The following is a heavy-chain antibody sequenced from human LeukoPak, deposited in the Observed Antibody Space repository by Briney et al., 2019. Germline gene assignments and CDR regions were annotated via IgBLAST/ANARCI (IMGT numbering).Heavy chain of an antibody. J-gene: IGHJ4*02. CDR3: ARVLYGGRKTMVRGVSLLGY. D-gene: IGHD3-10*01. Sequence: ASVKVSCKASGYTFTSYDINWVRQATGQRLEWMGWMNPNSGNTGYAQKFQGRVTMTRNTSISTAYMELSSLRSEDTAVYYCARVLYGGRKTMVRGVSLLGYWGQGTLVTVSS. CDR1: GYTFTSYD. CDR2: MNPNSGNT. V-gene: IGHV1-8*01.